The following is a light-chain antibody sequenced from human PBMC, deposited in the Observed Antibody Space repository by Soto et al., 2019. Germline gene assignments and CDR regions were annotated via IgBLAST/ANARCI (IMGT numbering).Light chain of an antibody. CDR2: EVN. V-gene: IGLV2-14*01. Sequence: LSQPASMSGSPGQSITIPCTGASSDIGLYNYVSWYRHHPGKAPKLLISEVNVRPSGLSDRFSASKAGNTASLTISGLQPEDEAYYYCSSLSTTSTPIVFGSGTKVTVL. CDR1: SSDIGLYNY. CDR3: SSLSTTSTPIV. J-gene: IGLJ1*01.